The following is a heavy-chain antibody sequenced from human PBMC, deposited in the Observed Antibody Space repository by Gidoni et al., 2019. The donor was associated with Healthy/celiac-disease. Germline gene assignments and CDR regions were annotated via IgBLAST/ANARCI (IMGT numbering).Heavy chain of an antibody. CDR2: ISSSSSYT. CDR3: ARDRSMATIRMFDY. V-gene: IGHV3-11*06. Sequence: QVQLVESGGGLVKPGGSLRLSCAASGFTFRDYYMSWIRQAPGKGLEWVSYISSSSSYTNYADSVKGRFTISRDNAKNSLYLQMNSLRAEDTAVYYCARDRSMATIRMFDYWGQGTLVTVSS. CDR1: GFTFRDYY. J-gene: IGHJ4*02. D-gene: IGHD5-12*01.